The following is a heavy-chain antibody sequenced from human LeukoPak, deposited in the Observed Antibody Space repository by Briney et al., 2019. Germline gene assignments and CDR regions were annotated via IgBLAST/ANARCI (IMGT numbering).Heavy chain of an antibody. CDR3: ARSALPERRIRSSSWYYFDY. CDR2: IYHSGST. D-gene: IGHD6-13*01. J-gene: IGHJ4*02. Sequence: KPSETLSLTCAVSGGSISSGGYSWSWIRQPPGKGLEWIGYIYHSGSTYYNPSLKSRVTISVDRSKTQFSLKLSSVTAADTAVYYCARSALPERRIRSSSWYYFDYWGQGTLVTASS. CDR1: GGSISSGGYS. V-gene: IGHV4-30-2*01.